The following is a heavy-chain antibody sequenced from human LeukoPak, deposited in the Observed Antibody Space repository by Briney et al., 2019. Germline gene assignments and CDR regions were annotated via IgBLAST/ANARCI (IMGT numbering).Heavy chain of an antibody. V-gene: IGHV3-23*01. CDR1: GFTFSSYA. CDR2: ISGSGGST. D-gene: IGHD3-22*01. Sequence: GGSLRLSCAASGFTFSSYAMSWVRQAPGKGLEWVSAISGSGGSTYYADSVKGRFTISRDNSKNTLFLQMNSLRAEDTAVYYCARGFYDSSGYLLVRFFDYWGQGTLVTVSS. CDR3: ARGFYDSSGYLLVRFFDY. J-gene: IGHJ4*02.